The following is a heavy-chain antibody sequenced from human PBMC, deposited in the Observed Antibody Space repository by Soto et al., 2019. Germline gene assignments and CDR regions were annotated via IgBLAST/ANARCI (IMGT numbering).Heavy chain of an antibody. D-gene: IGHD3-9*01. CDR3: ASFSFLTGYYNRDY. CDR2: ISSSSSYT. V-gene: IGHV3-11*06. J-gene: IGHJ4*02. Sequence: GGSLRLSCAASGFTFSDYYMSWIRQAPGKGLEWVSYISSSSSYTNYADSVKGRFTISRDNAKNSLYLQMNSLRAEDTAVYYCASFSFLTGYYNRDYWGQGTLVTVSS. CDR1: GFTFSDYY.